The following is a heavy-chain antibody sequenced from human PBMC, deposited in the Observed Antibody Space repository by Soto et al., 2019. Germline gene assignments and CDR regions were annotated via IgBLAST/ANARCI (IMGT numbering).Heavy chain of an antibody. CDR3: AKSYEYCSGGSCYYYYYGMDV. Sequence: GGSLRLSCAASGFTFSSYGMHWVRQAPGKGLEWVAVISYDGSNKYYADSVKGRFTISRDNSKNTLYLQMNSLRAEDTAVYYCAKSYEYCSGGSCYYYYYGMDVWGQGTTVTVSS. CDR2: ISYDGSNK. V-gene: IGHV3-30*18. J-gene: IGHJ6*02. D-gene: IGHD2-15*01. CDR1: GFTFSSYG.